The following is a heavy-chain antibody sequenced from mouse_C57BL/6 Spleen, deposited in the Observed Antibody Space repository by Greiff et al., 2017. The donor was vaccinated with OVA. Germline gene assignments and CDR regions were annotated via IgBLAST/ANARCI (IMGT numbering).Heavy chain of an antibody. Sequence: EVKLVESGPELVKPGASVKISCKASGYSFTDYNMNWVKQSNGKSLEWIGVINPNYGTTSYNQKFKGKATLTVDQSSSTAYMQLNSLTSEDSAVDYCARQMGYDKFGFAYWGQGTLVTVSA. CDR3: ARQMGYDKFGFAY. CDR2: INPNYGTT. J-gene: IGHJ3*01. V-gene: IGHV1-39*01. D-gene: IGHD2-2*01. CDR1: GYSFTDYN.